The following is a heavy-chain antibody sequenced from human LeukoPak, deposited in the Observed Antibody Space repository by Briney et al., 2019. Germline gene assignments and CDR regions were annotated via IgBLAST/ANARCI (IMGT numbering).Heavy chain of an antibody. J-gene: IGHJ4*02. D-gene: IGHD3-22*01. CDR1: GYSFTSYW. CDR3: ARRSGSYYDSSGYYAY. CDR2: IYPGDSDT. Sequence: GESLKISCKGSGYSFTSYWIGWVRQTPGKGLEWMGIIYPGDSDTRYSPSFQGQVTISADKSISTAYLQWSSLKASDTAMHYCARRSGSYYDSSGYYAYWGQGTLVTVSS. V-gene: IGHV5-51*01.